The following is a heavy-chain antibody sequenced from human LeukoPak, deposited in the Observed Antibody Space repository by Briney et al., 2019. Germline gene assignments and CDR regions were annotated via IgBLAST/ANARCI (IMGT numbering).Heavy chain of an antibody. D-gene: IGHD6-13*01. CDR3: ARLGIAAAGTTFDY. CDR2: IYYSGST. CDR1: GGSISRSGPY. J-gene: IGHJ4*02. Sequence: SETLSLTCTVSGGSISRSGPYWGWIRQSPGKGLEWIGSIYYSGSTYYNPSLKSRVTISVDTSKNQFSLKLSSVTAADTAVYYCARLGIAAAGTTFDYWGQGTLVTVSS. V-gene: IGHV4-39*01.